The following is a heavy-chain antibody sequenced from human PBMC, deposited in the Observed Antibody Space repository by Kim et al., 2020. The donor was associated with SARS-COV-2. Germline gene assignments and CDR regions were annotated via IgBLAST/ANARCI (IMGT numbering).Heavy chain of an antibody. D-gene: IGHD1-26*01. CDR3: AKDVGVVGALYAFDI. J-gene: IGHJ3*02. V-gene: IGHV3-21*01. Sequence: SVRGRLTISRDNAKGSLYLQLNSLRAEDTAVYHCAKDVGVVGALYAFDIWGQGTMVTVSS.